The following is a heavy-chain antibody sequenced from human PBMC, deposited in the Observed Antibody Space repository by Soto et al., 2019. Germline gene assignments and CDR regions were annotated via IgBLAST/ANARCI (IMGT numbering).Heavy chain of an antibody. J-gene: IGHJ6*03. CDR3: ARFKGFIVATILNYMDV. V-gene: IGHV4-39*01. Sequence: SETLSLTCTVSGGSISSSSYYWGWIRQPPGKGLEWIGSIYYSGSTYYNPSLKSRVTISVDTSKNQFTLKLSSVTAADTAVYYCARFKGFIVATILNYMDVWGKGTTVTVSS. CDR1: GGSISSSSYY. D-gene: IGHD5-12*01. CDR2: IYYSGST.